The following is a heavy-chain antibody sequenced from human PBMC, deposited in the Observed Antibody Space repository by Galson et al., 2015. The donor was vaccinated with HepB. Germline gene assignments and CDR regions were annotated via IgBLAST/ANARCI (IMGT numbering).Heavy chain of an antibody. CDR2: FDPEDGET. V-gene: IGHV1-24*01. Sequence: SVKVSCKVSGYTLTELSMHWVRQAPGKGLEWMGGFDPEDGETIYAQKFQGRVTMTEDASTDTAYMELSSLRSEDTAVYYCATDYRGSYSTPFGYWGQGTLVTVSS. J-gene: IGHJ4*02. D-gene: IGHD1-26*01. CDR3: ATDYRGSYSTPFGY. CDR1: GYTLTELS.